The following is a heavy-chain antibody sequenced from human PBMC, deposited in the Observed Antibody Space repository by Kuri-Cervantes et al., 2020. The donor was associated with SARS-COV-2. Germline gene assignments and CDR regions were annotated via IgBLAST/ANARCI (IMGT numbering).Heavy chain of an antibody. Sequence: SETLSLTCTVSGGSISTGSYYWGWIRQPPGKGLERIGNIFSSGVTFYNPSLASRVTIFVDTSKNQFSLKLSSVTAADTAVYYCARVGRFLEWLLSVGGYYYYMDVWGKGTTVTVSS. CDR2: IFSSGVT. J-gene: IGHJ6*03. V-gene: IGHV4-39*02. CDR3: ARVGRFLEWLLSVGGYYYYMDV. D-gene: IGHD3-3*01. CDR1: GGSISTGSYY.